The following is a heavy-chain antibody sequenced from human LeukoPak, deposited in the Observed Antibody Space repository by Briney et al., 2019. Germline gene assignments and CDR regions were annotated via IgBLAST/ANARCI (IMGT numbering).Heavy chain of an antibody. Sequence: GGSLRLSCAASGFTFSDYYMSWIRQAPGKGLEWVSYISSSGSTIYYADSVKGRFTISRDNAKNSLYQQMNSLRAEDTAVYYCARGGVATILYYYYGMDVWGQGTTVTVSS. D-gene: IGHD5-12*01. CDR2: ISSSGSTI. CDR3: ARGGVATILYYYYGMDV. J-gene: IGHJ6*02. V-gene: IGHV3-11*01. CDR1: GFTFSDYY.